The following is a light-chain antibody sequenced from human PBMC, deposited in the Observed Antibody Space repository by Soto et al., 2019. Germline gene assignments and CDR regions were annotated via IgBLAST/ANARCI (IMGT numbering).Light chain of an antibody. V-gene: IGKV1-6*01. Sequence: AIQMTQSPPSLSASVGDRVIITFRASQDIRAEVGWLQQRPGHAPNLLIYAASTIHTGVPSTFTGSGSGKDFTLTINDLHPEDVETPSCLQDYDFPYTFGQGTKLEI. CDR1: QDIRAE. CDR3: LQDYDFPYT. J-gene: IGKJ2*01. CDR2: AAS.